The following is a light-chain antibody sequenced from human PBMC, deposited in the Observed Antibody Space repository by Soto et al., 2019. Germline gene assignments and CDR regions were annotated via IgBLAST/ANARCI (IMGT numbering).Light chain of an antibody. CDR1: QSVSSN. CDR3: QQYSNWPPFT. Sequence: EIVMTQSPATLSVSPGERVTLFCRASQSVSSNLAWYQQKPGQAPRLLIYDASTRTTGIPARFSGSGSGTEFTLTISSLQSEDFAIYYCQQYSNWPPFTFGPGTKVDIK. J-gene: IGKJ3*01. CDR2: DAS. V-gene: IGKV3-15*01.